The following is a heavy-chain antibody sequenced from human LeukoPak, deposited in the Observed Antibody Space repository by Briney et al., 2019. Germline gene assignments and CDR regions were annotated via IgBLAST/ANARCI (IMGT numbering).Heavy chain of an antibody. CDR3: AHSNYVTNWFDP. CDR2: IRSKANSYAT. Sequence: GGSLRLSCAASGFTFSASAIHWVRQASGKGLEWVDRIRSKANSYATAYGASVKGRFTISRDDSKNTAYLQMNSLKTEDTAVYYCAHSNYVTNWFDPWGQGTLVTVSS. V-gene: IGHV3-73*01. J-gene: IGHJ5*02. D-gene: IGHD4-11*01. CDR1: GFTFSASA.